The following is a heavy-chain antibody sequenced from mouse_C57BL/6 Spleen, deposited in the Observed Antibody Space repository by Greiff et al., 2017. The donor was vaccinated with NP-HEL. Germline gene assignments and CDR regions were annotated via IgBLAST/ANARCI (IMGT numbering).Heavy chain of an antibody. J-gene: IGHJ2*01. CDR2: IDPSDSYT. CDR3: ARGDSYYGSSYGY. Sequence: VQLQQPGAELVMPGASVKLSCKASGYTFTSYWMHWVKQRPGQGLEWIGEIDPSDSYTNYNQKFKGKSTLTVDKSSSTAYMQLSSLTSEDSAVYYCARGDSYYGSSYGYWGQGTTLTVSS. CDR1: GYTFTSYW. D-gene: IGHD1-1*01. V-gene: IGHV1-69*01.